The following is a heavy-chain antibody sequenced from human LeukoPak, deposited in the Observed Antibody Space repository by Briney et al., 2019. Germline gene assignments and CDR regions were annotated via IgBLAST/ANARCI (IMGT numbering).Heavy chain of an antibody. V-gene: IGHV3-21*01. Sequence: GGSLRLSCAASGFTFSSYSMNWVRQAPGKGLEWVSSISSSSSYIYYADSVKGRFTISRDNAKNSLYLQMNSLRAEDTAVYYYAREPQTIYGSGSYKIDYWGQGTLVTVSS. CDR2: ISSSSSYI. CDR3: AREPQTIYGSGSYKIDY. D-gene: IGHD3-10*01. J-gene: IGHJ4*02. CDR1: GFTFSSYS.